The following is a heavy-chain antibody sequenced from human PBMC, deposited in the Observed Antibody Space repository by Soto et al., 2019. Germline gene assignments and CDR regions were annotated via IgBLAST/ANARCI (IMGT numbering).Heavy chain of an antibody. CDR3: ARGTGDPLPFDY. V-gene: IGHV3-53*02. D-gene: IGHD7-27*01. Sequence: VHLVETGGGLIQPGGSLRLSCAASGVTVSSNSMSWVRRAPGKGLEWVSVLYSGGSTYYADSVKGRFTISRDNSKNTLYLQMNSLRAEDTAVYYCARGTGDPLPFDYWGQGTLVTVSS. CDR1: GVTVSSNS. J-gene: IGHJ4*02. CDR2: LYSGGST.